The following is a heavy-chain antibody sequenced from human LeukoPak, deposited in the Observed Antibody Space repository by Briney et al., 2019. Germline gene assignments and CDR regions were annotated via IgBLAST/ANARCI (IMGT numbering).Heavy chain of an antibody. CDR3: ARAGQCGGDCYSLDY. CDR1: GGSINGYY. V-gene: IGHV4-59*01. D-gene: IGHD2-21*02. J-gene: IGHJ4*02. Sequence: PSETLSLTXTVSGGSINGYYWTWIRQPPGKGLEWIGYMYYSGSTNYNPSLKSRVTISVDTSKNQFSLKLRSVTAADTAVYYCARAGQCGGDCYSLDYWGQGTLVTVSS. CDR2: MYYSGST.